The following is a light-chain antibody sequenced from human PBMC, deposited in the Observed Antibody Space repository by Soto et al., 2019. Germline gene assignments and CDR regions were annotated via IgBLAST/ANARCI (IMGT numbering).Light chain of an antibody. Sequence: DIQVTQSPSSLSASVGDRVTITCRASQTISTYLNWYQQKPGKAPRLLIYDASSLLSGVPSRFSGSGSGTDFTLTIASLQPEDFPTYYCQQSDSTPYTFGQGTKVEI. CDR3: QQSDSTPYT. J-gene: IGKJ2*01. CDR1: QTISTY. CDR2: DAS. V-gene: IGKV1-39*01.